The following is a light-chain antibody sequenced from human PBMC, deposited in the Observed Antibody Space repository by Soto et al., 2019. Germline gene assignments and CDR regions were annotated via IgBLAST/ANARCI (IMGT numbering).Light chain of an antibody. J-gene: IGKJ2*01. V-gene: IGKV3-15*01. Sequence: EIVMTQSPATLSVSAGERATLSCRASQSIDRHLAWYQKKPGQAPRLLIYGASTRATGVPARFGGNGSGTEFTLTISSLQSEDFAVYYCQHYNNWPHTFGQGTKLEIK. CDR1: QSIDRH. CDR2: GAS. CDR3: QHYNNWPHT.